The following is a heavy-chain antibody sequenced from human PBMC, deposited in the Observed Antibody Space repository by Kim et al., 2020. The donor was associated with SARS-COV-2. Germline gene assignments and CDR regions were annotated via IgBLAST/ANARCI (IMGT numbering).Heavy chain of an antibody. D-gene: IGHD6-13*01. Sequence: SETLSLTCTVSGGSISSSSYYWGWIRQPPGKGLEWIGSIYYSGSTYYNPSLKSRVTISVDTSKNQFSLKLSSVTAADTAVYYCARHHSSSWRNYYGMDVWGQGTTVTVSS. V-gene: IGHV4-39*01. J-gene: IGHJ6*02. CDR3: ARHHSSSWRNYYGMDV. CDR2: IYYSGST. CDR1: GGSISSSSYY.